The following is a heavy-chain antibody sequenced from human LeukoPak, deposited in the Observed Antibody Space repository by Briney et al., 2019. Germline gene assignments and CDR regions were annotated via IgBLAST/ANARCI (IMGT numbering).Heavy chain of an antibody. D-gene: IGHD1-26*01. J-gene: IGHJ4*02. CDR1: GFTFSGSA. V-gene: IGHV3-73*01. CDR3: TSSASYYFDF. CDR2: IRSKLNSYAT. Sequence: GGSLRLSCAASGFTFSGSAMHWVRQASGKGLEWVGRIRSKLNSYATGYAASVKGRFTISRDDSKNTAYLQMDSLKTEDTGVYYCTSSASYYFDFWGQGTLVTVSS.